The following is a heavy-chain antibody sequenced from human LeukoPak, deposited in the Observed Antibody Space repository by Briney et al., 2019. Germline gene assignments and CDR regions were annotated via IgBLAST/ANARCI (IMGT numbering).Heavy chain of an antibody. D-gene: IGHD6-19*01. CDR2: IRGKANSYAT. V-gene: IGHV3-73*01. CDR1: GFTFSGSA. CDR3: IRDIAVAGTDAFDI. J-gene: IGHJ3*02. Sequence: QPGGSLRLSCAASGFTFSGSAMHWVRQASGKGLEWVGRIRGKANSYATAYAASVKGRFTISRDDSKNTAYLQMNSLKTEDTAVYYCIRDIAVAGTDAFDIWGQGTMVTVSS.